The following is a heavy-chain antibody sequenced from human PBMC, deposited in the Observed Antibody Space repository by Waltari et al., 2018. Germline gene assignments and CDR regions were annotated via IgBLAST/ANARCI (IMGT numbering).Heavy chain of an antibody. D-gene: IGHD5-18*01. V-gene: IGHV4-38-2*02. CDR3: AGLRGFNYAFEP. CDR1: GYSISSDFY. CDR2: VYHREST. Sequence: QVQLQESGPGLVKPSGTLSLTCSVSGYSISSDFYWGWIRQPPGKGLEWIATVYHRESTYYNPSLMSRLTLSVDMSNNQFSLNLRSMTAADTAVYYCAGLRGFNYAFEPWGRGALVTVSS. J-gene: IGHJ5*02.